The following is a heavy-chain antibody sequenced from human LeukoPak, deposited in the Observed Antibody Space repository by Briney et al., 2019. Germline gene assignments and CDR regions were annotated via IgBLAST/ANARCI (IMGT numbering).Heavy chain of an antibody. CDR1: GFTFCGYA. CDR3: VKKIGISAWYVGIDS. J-gene: IGHJ4*02. V-gene: IGHV3-23*01. CDR2: IGADSVTT. D-gene: IGHD6-19*01. Sequence: PGGSLRLSCASSGFTFCGYAMPWVRQAPGKGLDWVSVIGADSVTTYYAHSVKGRFTIARDNSKNTLYLQMNSLRAEDTAVCYCVKKIGISAWYVGIDSCCQGTLVTVSS.